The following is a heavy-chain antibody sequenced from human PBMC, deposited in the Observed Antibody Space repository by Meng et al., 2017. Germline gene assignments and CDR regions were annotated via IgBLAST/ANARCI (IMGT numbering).Heavy chain of an antibody. CDR2: INPNSGGT. J-gene: IGHJ5*02. D-gene: IGHD3-10*01. V-gene: IGHV1-2*06. CDR1: GYTFTGYY. CDR3: ARESIFARRGVIST. Sequence: ASVKVSCKASGYTFTGYYMHWVRQAPGQGLEWMGRINPNSGGTNYAQKFQGRVTMTRDTSIGTAYMELSRLRSDDTAVYYCARESIFARRGVISTWGQGTLVTVSS.